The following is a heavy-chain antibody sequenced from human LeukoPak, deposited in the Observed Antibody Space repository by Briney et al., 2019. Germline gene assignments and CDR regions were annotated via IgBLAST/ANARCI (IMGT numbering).Heavy chain of an antibody. CDR1: GFTFSDSY. J-gene: IGHJ4*02. Sequence: GGSLRLSCAASGFTFSDSYMTWVRQAPGKGVEWVAYISGSGHDINYSDSVKGRFTISRDNAKTSLYLQMNSLRAEDTAVYYCAKDRVFELWFEEASPYYFDYWGQGTLVTVSS. CDR2: ISGSGHDI. D-gene: IGHD3-10*01. V-gene: IGHV3-11*04. CDR3: AKDRVFELWFEEASPYYFDY.